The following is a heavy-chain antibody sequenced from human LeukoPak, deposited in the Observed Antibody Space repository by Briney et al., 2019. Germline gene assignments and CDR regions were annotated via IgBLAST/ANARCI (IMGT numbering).Heavy chain of an antibody. J-gene: IGHJ3*02. D-gene: IGHD3-9*01. CDR1: GFTFSSYA. Sequence: SGGSLRLSCAASGFTFSSYAMSWVRQAPGKGLEWVSGISGSGGSTYYADSVKGRFTISRDNSKNTLYLQMNSLRAEDTAVYYCAKVHYDILTGYRVDAFDIWGQGTMVTVSS. CDR3: AKVHYDILTGYRVDAFDI. CDR2: ISGSGGST. V-gene: IGHV3-23*01.